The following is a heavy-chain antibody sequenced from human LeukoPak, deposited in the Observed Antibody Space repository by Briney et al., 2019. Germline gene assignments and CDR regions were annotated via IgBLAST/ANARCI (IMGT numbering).Heavy chain of an antibody. J-gene: IGHJ6*02. V-gene: IGHV3-73*01. Sequence: GRSLRLSCAASGFTFSSYAMHWVRQASGKGLEWVGRIRSKTHSYATAYGVSVKGRFTISRDDSKNTAYLQMNSLKTEDTAVYYCTAVEMATINYNFYGLDVWGQGTTVTVSS. CDR3: TAVEMATINYNFYGLDV. D-gene: IGHD5-24*01. CDR2: IRSKTHSYAT. CDR1: GFTFSSYA.